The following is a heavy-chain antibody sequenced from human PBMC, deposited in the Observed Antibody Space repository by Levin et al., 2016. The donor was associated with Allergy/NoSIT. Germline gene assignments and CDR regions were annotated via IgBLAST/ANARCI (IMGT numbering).Heavy chain of an antibody. CDR1: GFTFSSYS. J-gene: IGHJ4*02. CDR3: ARVYDSSGQPSDY. D-gene: IGHD3-22*01. CDR2: ISSSSSYI. Sequence: GGSLRLSCAASGFTFSSYSMNWVRQAPGKGLEWVSSISSSSSYIYYADSVKGRFTISRDNAKNSLYLQMNSLRAEDTAVYYCARVYDSSGQPSDYWGQGTLVTVSS. V-gene: IGHV3-21*01.